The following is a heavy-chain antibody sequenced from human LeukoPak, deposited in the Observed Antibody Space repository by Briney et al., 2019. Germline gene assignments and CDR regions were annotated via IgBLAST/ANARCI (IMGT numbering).Heavy chain of an antibody. Sequence: PGGSLRLSCAASGFTFSSYAMSWVRQAPGKGLEWVSAISGSGGSTYYADSVKGRFTISRDNSKNTLYLQINSLRAEDTAVYYCANQYYYGSGSPKRRYYFDYWGQGTLVTVSS. CDR2: ISGSGGST. CDR1: GFTFSSYA. D-gene: IGHD3-10*01. CDR3: ANQYYYGSGSPKRRYYFDY. V-gene: IGHV3-23*01. J-gene: IGHJ4*02.